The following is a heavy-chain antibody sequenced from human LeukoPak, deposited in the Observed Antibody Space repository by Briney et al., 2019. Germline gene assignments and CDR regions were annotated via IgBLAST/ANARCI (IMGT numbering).Heavy chain of an antibody. CDR3: AVRAGSYWFDP. CDR1: GYVFTSYD. D-gene: IGHD1-26*01. CDR2: MIPDSGNT. V-gene: IGHV1-8*01. J-gene: IGHJ5*02. Sequence: ASVKVSCKASGYVFTSYDINWVRQATGQGLEWMGWMIPDSGNTGYAQKFQGRVTMTRNTSINTAYLELSSLRSDDTAVYCCAVRAGSYWFDPWGQGTLVTVSP.